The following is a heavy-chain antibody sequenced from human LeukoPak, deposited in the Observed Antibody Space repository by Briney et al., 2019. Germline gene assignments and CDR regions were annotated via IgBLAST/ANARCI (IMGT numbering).Heavy chain of an antibody. D-gene: IGHD2-15*01. Sequence: SETLSLTCAVYGGSFRAYYWSWIRQPPGKGLEWIAEINHSGSTNHNPSLKSRVTISVDTSKNQFSLKLSSVTAADTAVYYCARRCSGGTCYNYWGQGTLVTVSS. J-gene: IGHJ4*02. CDR3: ARRCSGGTCYNY. V-gene: IGHV4-34*01. CDR1: GGSFRAYY. CDR2: INHSGST.